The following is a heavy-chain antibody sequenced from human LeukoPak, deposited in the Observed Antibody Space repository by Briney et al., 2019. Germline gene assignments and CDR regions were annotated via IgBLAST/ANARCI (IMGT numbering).Heavy chain of an antibody. V-gene: IGHV3-7*03. CDR3: AGGTGFIIKD. CDR2: IKQDGSEK. CDR1: GGSFSGYY. J-gene: IGHJ4*02. Sequence: PSETLSLTCAVYGGSFSGYYWSWIRQPPGKGLEWVANIKQDGSEKNYVDSVKGRFTISRDNAKNSLYLQMNNLRVEDTAMYYCAGGTGFIIKDWGQGTLVTVSS. D-gene: IGHD3-9*01.